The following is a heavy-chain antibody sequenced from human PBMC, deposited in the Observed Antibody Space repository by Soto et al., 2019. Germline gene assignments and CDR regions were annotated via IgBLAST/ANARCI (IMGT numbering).Heavy chain of an antibody. CDR1: GFTFSSYG. CDR2: IWYDGSNK. D-gene: IGHD3-22*01. J-gene: IGHJ4*02. CDR3: ARDAHGYDSSGYYKGGYYFDY. V-gene: IGHV3-33*01. Sequence: GGSLRLSCAASGFTFSSYGMHWVRQAPGKGLEWVAVIWYDGSNKYYADSVKGRFTISRDNSKNTLYLQMNSLRAEDTAVYYCARDAHGYDSSGYYKGGYYFDYWGQGTLVTVSS.